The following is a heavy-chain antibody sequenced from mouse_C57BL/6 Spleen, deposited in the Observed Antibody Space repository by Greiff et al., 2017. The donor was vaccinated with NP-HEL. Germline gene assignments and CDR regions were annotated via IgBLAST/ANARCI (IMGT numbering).Heavy chain of an antibody. Sequence: QVQLQQSGPELVKPGASVKISCKASGYAFSSSWMNWVKQRPGKGLEWIGRIYPGDGDTNYNGKLKGKATLTADKSSSTAYMQLSSLTSEDSAVYFCARYDYSPYYYAMDYWGQGTSVTVSS. CDR3: ARYDYSPYYYAMDY. CDR2: IYPGDGDT. V-gene: IGHV1-82*01. J-gene: IGHJ4*01. D-gene: IGHD2-4*01. CDR1: GYAFSSSW.